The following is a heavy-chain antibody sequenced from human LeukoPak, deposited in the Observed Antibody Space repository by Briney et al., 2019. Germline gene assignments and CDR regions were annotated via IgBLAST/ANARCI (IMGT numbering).Heavy chain of an antibody. Sequence: GGSLRLSCAASGFTVSSNFMSWVRQAPGKGLEWVSVIYSDGSTYYADSVRGRFAISRHNSKNTVYLQMNSLRADDTAVYYCARSAVTGPGWIDSWGQGTLVTVSS. CDR3: ARSAVTGPGWIDS. J-gene: IGHJ5*01. D-gene: IGHD6-19*01. CDR2: IYSDGST. V-gene: IGHV3-53*04. CDR1: GFTVSSNF.